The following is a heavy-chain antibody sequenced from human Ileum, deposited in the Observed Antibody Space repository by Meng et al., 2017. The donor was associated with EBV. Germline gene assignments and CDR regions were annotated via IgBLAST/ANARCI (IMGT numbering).Heavy chain of an antibody. CDR2: MSDSGIT. J-gene: IGHJ4*02. CDR3: AKNGEKYFEY. V-gene: IGHV4-4*02. Sequence: QVRLVESCPCLVNPSGTLALTCAVSGGSISVIKWWSGVRQSPEKGLEWIGEMSDSGITQYNPSLKSRVTISADKSNNQFSLKLTSVTSADTAVYFCAKNGEKYFEYWGQGTLVTVSS. CDR1: GGSISVIKW.